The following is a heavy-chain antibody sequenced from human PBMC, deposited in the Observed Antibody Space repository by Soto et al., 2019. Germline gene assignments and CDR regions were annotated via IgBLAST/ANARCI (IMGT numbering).Heavy chain of an antibody. CDR2: IIPIFGTA. CDR3: ARSPLYYYDSSGYYHEYYFDY. V-gene: IGHV1-69*06. J-gene: IGHJ4*02. CDR1: GGTFSSYA. Sequence: GASVKVSCKASGGTFSSYAISWVRQAPGQGLEWMGGIIPIFGTANYAQKFQGRVTITADKSTSTAYMELSSLRSEDTAVYYCARSPLYYYDSSGYYHEYYFDYWGQGTLVTVSS. D-gene: IGHD3-22*01.